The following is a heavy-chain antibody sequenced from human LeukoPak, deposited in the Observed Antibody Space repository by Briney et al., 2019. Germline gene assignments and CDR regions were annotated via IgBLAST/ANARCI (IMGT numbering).Heavy chain of an antibody. CDR2: ISSSGSTI. Sequence: GGSLRLSCAASGFTFSSYEMNWVRQAPGKGLEWVSYISSSGSTIYYADYVKGRFTISRDNAKNSLYLQMNSLRAEDTAVYYCAKEASHINSFDYWGQGTLVTVSS. CDR3: AKEASHINSFDY. V-gene: IGHV3-48*03. CDR1: GFTFSSYE. D-gene: IGHD2-2*01. J-gene: IGHJ4*02.